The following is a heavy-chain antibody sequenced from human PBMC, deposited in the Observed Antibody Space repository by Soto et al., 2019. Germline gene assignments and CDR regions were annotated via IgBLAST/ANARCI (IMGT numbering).Heavy chain of an antibody. V-gene: IGHV3-30-3*01. CDR3: VGVLGQWLDRFDP. Sequence: QVQLVESGGGVVQPGRSLRLSCAASGFTFSSYAMHWVRQAPGKGLEWVAVISYDGSNKYYADSVKGRFTISRDNSKNPLYLQMNSLRAEDTAVYYCVGVLGQWLDRFDPWGQGTLVTVSS. CDR2: ISYDGSNK. D-gene: IGHD6-19*01. J-gene: IGHJ5*02. CDR1: GFTFSSYA.